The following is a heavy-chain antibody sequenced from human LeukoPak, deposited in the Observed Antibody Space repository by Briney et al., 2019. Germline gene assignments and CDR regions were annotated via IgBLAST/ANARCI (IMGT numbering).Heavy chain of an antibody. Sequence: SGTLSLTCAVSGGSISSSNWWIWVHQPPGKGLERIGEIYHSGRINYNPSLKSRVTISVDKSKNQFSLKLSSVTAADTAVYYCARVADYGDYVDYWGQGTLVTVSS. CDR2: IYHSGRI. CDR3: ARVADYGDYVDY. J-gene: IGHJ4*02. D-gene: IGHD4-17*01. CDR1: GGSISSSNW. V-gene: IGHV4-4*02.